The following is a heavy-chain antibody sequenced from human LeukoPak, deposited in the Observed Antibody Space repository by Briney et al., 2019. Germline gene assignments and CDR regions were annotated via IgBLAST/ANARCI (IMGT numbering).Heavy chain of an antibody. CDR2: IYHSGGT. Sequence: SETLSLTCSVSGGSISTNNWWTWVRQSPGKGLEWIGEIYHSGGTNYNPSLKSRVSMSVDKSRNQFSLKVTSVTAADTAVYYCAREAFSSGYYDDYWGQGTLVTVSS. CDR3: AREAFSSGYYDDY. CDR1: GGSISTNNW. J-gene: IGHJ4*02. D-gene: IGHD3-22*01. V-gene: IGHV4-4*02.